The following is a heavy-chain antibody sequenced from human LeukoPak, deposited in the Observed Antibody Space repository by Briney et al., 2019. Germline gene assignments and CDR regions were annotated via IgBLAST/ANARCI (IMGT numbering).Heavy chain of an antibody. V-gene: IGHV5-10-1*01. CDR2: IDPSDSYT. CDR3: ARQPEGTWFDP. D-gene: IGHD1-1*01. Sequence: LGESLKISCKGSGYSFTSNWISWVRQMPGKGLEWMGRIDPSDSYTNYSPSFQGHVTISADKSISTAYLQWSSLKAPDTAMYYCARQPEGTWFDPWGQGTLVTVSS. CDR1: GYSFTSNW. J-gene: IGHJ5*02.